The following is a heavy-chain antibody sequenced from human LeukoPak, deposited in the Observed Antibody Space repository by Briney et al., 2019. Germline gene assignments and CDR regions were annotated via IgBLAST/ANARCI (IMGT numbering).Heavy chain of an antibody. J-gene: IGHJ4*02. CDR3: ARARIPKGYYYDSSGFFDY. CDR1: GGSISSYY. CDR2: IYYSGST. D-gene: IGHD3-22*01. Sequence: PSETLSLTCTVSGGSISSYYWSWIRQPPGKGLEWIGYIYYSGSTNYNPSLKSRVTISVDTSKNQFSLKLSSVTAADTAVYYCARARIPKGYYYDSSGFFDYWGQGTLVTVSS. V-gene: IGHV4-59*01.